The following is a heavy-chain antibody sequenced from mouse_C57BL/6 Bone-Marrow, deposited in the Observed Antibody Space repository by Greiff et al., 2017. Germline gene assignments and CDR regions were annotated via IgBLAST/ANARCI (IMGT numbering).Heavy chain of an antibody. Sequence: VQLQQSGGGLVKPGGSLKLSCAASGFTFSSYAMSWVRQTPEKRLEWVATISDGGSYTYYPDNVKGRFTISRDNAKNNLYLQMSHLKSEDTAMYCCARSWFAYWGQGTLVTVSA. CDR1: GFTFSSYA. CDR3: ARSWFAY. V-gene: IGHV5-4*01. CDR2: ISDGGSYT. J-gene: IGHJ3*01.